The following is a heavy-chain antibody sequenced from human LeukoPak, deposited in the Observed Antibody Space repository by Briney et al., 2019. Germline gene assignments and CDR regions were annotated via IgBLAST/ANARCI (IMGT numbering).Heavy chain of an antibody. J-gene: IGHJ4*02. CDR2: IRSKANSYAT. D-gene: IGHD1-26*01. CDR1: RFTFSGSA. V-gene: IGHV3-73*01. CDR3: TTRTLVGATRLDY. Sequence: PGGSLRLSCAASRFTFSGSAMHWVRQASGKGLEWVGRIRSKANSYATAYAASVKGRFTISRDDSKNTAYLQMNSLKTEDTAVYYCTTRTLVGATRLDYWGQGTLVTVSS.